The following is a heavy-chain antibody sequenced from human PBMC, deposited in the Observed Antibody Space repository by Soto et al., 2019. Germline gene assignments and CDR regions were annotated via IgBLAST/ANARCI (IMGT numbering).Heavy chain of an antibody. CDR2: ISSDGSNK. Sequence: QVQLVDSGGGVVQPGRSLRLSCAASGFTFSTYGIHWVRQAPGKGLEWVSVISSDGSNKYYADSVKGRVTLSRDNSKNTLYLQMNRLGVEDTAVYYCANDLGGSGSLHYCGQGTLVTFSS. CDR3: ANDLGGSGSLHY. J-gene: IGHJ4*02. V-gene: IGHV3-30*18. CDR1: GFTFSTYG. D-gene: IGHD3-10*01.